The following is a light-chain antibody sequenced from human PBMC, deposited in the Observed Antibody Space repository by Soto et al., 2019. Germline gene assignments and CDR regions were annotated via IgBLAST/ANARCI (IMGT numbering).Light chain of an antibody. Sequence: EIVLTQSPGTLSVSPGERATLSCRASQSVSSYLAWYQQKPGQAPRLLIYDASNRATGIPARFSGSGSGTDFTLTIRSLEPEDFAIYYCQQRANWPLTTFGHGTRLEI. J-gene: IGKJ5*01. V-gene: IGKV3-11*01. CDR2: DAS. CDR1: QSVSSY. CDR3: QQRANWPLTT.